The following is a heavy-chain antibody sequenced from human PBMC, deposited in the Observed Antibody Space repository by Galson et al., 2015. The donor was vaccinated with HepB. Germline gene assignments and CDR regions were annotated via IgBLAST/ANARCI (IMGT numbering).Heavy chain of an antibody. CDR3: ARAYRDRLRPVYYFDY. Sequence: SVKVSCKASGGTFSSYTISWVRQAPGQGLEWMGRIIPILGIANYAQKFQGRVTITADKSTSTAYMELSSLRSEDTAVYYCARAYRDRLRPVYYFDYWGQGTLSPSPQ. CDR2: IIPILGIA. J-gene: IGHJ4*02. D-gene: IGHD2-21*01. V-gene: IGHV1-69*02. CDR1: GGTFSSYT.